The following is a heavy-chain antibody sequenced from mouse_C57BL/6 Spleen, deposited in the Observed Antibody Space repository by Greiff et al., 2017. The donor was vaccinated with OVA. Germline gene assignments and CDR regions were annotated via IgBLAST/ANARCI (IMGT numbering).Heavy chain of an antibody. CDR1: GYSITSGYY. Sequence: ELGPGLVKPSQSLSLTCSVTGYSITSGYYWNWIRQFPGNKLEWMGYISYDGSNNYNPSLKNRISITRDTSKNQFFLKLNSVTTEDTATYYCARERHFDVWGTGTTVTVSS. V-gene: IGHV3-6*01. CDR2: ISYDGSN. J-gene: IGHJ1*03. CDR3: ARERHFDV.